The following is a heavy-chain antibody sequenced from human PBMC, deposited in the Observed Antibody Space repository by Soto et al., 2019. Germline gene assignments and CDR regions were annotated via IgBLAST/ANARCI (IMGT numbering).Heavy chain of an antibody. Sequence: SETLSLTCTVSGGSISSFYWSWIRQPPGKGLEWIGYVYDSGSTDYNPSLLSRVTISIDTSKNQFSLRLTSVTAADTAVYYCATASSSGSSGELDYWGQGTLVTVSS. CDR2: VYDSGST. V-gene: IGHV4-59*01. CDR3: ATASSSGSSGELDY. J-gene: IGHJ4*02. D-gene: IGHD3-22*01. CDR1: GGSISSFY.